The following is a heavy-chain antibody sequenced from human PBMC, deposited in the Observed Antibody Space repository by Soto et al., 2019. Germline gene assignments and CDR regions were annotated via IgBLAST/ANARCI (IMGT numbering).Heavy chain of an antibody. J-gene: IGHJ4*02. Sequence: GGSLRLSCAASGFTFSSYGMHWVRQAPGKGLEWVAVISYDGSNKYYADSVKGRFTISRDNSKNTLYLQMNSLRAEDTAVYYCAKDGCSGGSCRPNYWGQGTLVTVSS. CDR2: ISYDGSNK. V-gene: IGHV3-30*18. CDR1: GFTFSSYG. D-gene: IGHD2-15*01. CDR3: AKDGCSGGSCRPNY.